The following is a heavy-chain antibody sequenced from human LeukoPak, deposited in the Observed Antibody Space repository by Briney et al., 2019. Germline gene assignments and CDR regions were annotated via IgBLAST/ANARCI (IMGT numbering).Heavy chain of an antibody. J-gene: IGHJ4*02. CDR2: IYSGGST. Sequence: GGSLRLSCAASGFTVSSNYMSWVRQAPGKGLEWVSVIYSGGSTYYADSVKGRFTIPRHNSKNTLYLQMNSLRAEDTAVYYCASQPGHSSSWYASGYWGQGTLVTVSS. V-gene: IGHV3-53*04. CDR3: ASQPGHSSSWYASGY. D-gene: IGHD6-13*01. CDR1: GFTVSSNY.